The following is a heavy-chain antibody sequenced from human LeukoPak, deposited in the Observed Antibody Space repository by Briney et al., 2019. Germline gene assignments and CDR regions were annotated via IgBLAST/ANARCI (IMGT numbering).Heavy chain of an antibody. CDR1: GYTFTSHG. V-gene: IGHV1-18*01. CDR3: ARDPNTYSNYYYMDV. D-gene: IGHD4-11*01. CDR2: ISAYNGNT. Sequence: ASVKVSCKASGYTFTSHGISWVRQAPGQGLEWMGWISAYNGNTNYAQKLQGRVTMTTDTSTSTAYMELRSLRSDDTAVYYCARDPNTYSNYYYMDVWGKGTTVTVSS. J-gene: IGHJ6*03.